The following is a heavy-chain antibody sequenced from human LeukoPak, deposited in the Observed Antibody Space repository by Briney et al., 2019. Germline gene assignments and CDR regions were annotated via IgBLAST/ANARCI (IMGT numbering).Heavy chain of an antibody. D-gene: IGHD3-3*01. Sequence: GGSLRLSCAASRFSFSNHSMNWVRQAPGKGLEWVSHISNSGSAKYYAASVKGRFTISRDNGENSLYLQMNSLRAEDTAVYYCARMSGSRLPGNWGQGTLVTVSS. CDR1: RFSFSNHS. V-gene: IGHV3-48*01. CDR2: ISNSGSAK. CDR3: ARMSGSRLPGN. J-gene: IGHJ4*02.